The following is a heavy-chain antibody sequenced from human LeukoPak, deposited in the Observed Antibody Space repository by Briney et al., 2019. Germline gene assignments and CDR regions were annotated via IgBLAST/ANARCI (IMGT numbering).Heavy chain of an antibody. Sequence: PGGSLRLSCAASGFTFDDYAMHWVRQAPGKGLEWVSGISWNSGSIGYADSVKGRFTISRDNAKNSLYLQMNSLRAEDTAVYYCARDSSGWFLDAFDIWGQGTMVTVSS. CDR2: ISWNSGSI. V-gene: IGHV3-9*01. D-gene: IGHD6-19*01. J-gene: IGHJ3*02. CDR1: GFTFDDYA. CDR3: ARDSSGWFLDAFDI.